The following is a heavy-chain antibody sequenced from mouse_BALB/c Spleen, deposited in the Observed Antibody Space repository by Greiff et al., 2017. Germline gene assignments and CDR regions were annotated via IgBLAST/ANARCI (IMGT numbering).Heavy chain of an antibody. J-gene: IGHJ4*01. V-gene: IGHV2-6-2*01. CDR2: IWSDGST. Sequence: VMLVESGPDLVAPSQSLSITCTVSGFSLTSYGVHWVRQPPGKGLEWLVVIWSDGSTTYNSALKSRLSISKDNSKSQVFLKMNSLQTDDTAMYYCARGGTGGYAMDYWGQGTSVTVSS. CDR1: GFSLTSYG. CDR3: ARGGTGGYAMDY. D-gene: IGHD3-3*01.